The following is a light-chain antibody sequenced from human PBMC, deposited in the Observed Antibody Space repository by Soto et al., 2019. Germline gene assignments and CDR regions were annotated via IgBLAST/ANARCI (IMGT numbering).Light chain of an antibody. Sequence: EIVLTQSPGTLSLSPGERATLSCRASQSISSSYLAWYQQKPGQAPRLLIYGASSRATGITDRFSGSGSGTDFTLTISRLEPEDFAVYYCQRSGGSLWTFGQGTKVEMK. CDR3: QRSGGSLWT. CDR2: GAS. CDR1: QSISSSY. V-gene: IGKV3-20*01. J-gene: IGKJ1*01.